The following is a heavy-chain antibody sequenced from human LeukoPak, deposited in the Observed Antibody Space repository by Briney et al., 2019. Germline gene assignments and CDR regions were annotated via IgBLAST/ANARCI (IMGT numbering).Heavy chain of an antibody. CDR3: ARELYSSGWYYFDY. J-gene: IGHJ4*02. D-gene: IGHD6-19*01. CDR1: GGTFSSYA. Sequence: SVKVSCKASGGTFSSYAISWVRQAPGQGLEWMGRIIPILGIANYAQKFQGRVTITADKSTSTAYMELSSLGSEDTAVYYCARELYSSGWYYFDYWGQGTLVTVSS. V-gene: IGHV1-69*04. CDR2: IIPILGIA.